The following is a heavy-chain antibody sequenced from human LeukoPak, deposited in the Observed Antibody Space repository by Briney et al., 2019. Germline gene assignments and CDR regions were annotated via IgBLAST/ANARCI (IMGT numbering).Heavy chain of an antibody. V-gene: IGHV3-21*01. D-gene: IGHD3-22*01. J-gene: IGHJ4*02. CDR3: ARVNTMIVVVMLDY. CDR2: ISTSSSFV. Sequence: GGSLRLSCEASGFTFSTYSMNWVRQAPGKGLEWVSYISTSSSFVYYADSVKGRFTITRDNAKNSLYLQVNSLRAEDTAVYYCARVNTMIVVVMLDYWGQGTLVTVSS. CDR1: GFTFSTYS.